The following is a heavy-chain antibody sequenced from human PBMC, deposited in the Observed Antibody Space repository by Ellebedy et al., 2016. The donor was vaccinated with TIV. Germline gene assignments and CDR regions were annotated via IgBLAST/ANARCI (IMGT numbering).Heavy chain of an antibody. J-gene: IGHJ5*02. D-gene: IGHD2-2*01. CDR1: GYTFSGYG. V-gene: IGHV1-18*01. CDR2: ISPYNGNI. Sequence: ASVKVSXKTSGYTFSGYGIDWVRQAPGQGLEWMGWISPYNGNIKYAPKLQGRVTLTTDTSTSTAYMELRSLTSDDTALYYCAREGSAAHLGHWGQGALVTVSS. CDR3: AREGSAAHLGH.